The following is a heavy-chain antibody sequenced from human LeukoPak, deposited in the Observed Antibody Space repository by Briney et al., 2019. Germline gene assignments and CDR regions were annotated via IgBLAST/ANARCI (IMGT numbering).Heavy chain of an antibody. CDR1: GGSISSGGYY. J-gene: IGHJ6*03. CDR3: ARQRGEEQQLVEYYYYYMDV. Sequence: KPSETLSLTCTVSGGSISSGGYYWSWIRQHPGKGLEWIGYMYYSGSTYYNPSLKSRVTISVDTSKNQFSLKLSSVTAADTAVYYCARQRGEEQQLVEYYYYYMDVWGKGTTVTVPS. CDR2: MYYSGST. D-gene: IGHD6-13*01. V-gene: IGHV4-31*03.